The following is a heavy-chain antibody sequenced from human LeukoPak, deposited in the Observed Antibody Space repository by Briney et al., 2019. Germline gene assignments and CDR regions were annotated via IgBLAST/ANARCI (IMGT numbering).Heavy chain of an antibody. V-gene: IGHV4-59*01. CDR3: ARANSSSWWYDGNWFDP. CDR2: IYYSGST. Sequence: SETLSLTCTVSGGSISSYYWSWIRQPPGKGRVWIGYIYYSGSTNYNPSLKSRVTISVDTSKNQFSLKLSSVTAADTAVYYCARANSSSWWYDGNWFDPWGQGTLVTVSS. CDR1: GGSISSYY. J-gene: IGHJ5*02. D-gene: IGHD6-13*01.